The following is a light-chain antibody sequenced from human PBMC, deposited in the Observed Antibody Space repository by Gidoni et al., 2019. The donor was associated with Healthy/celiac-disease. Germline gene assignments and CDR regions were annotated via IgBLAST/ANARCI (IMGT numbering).Light chain of an antibody. CDR3: QQYNNWPRWT. J-gene: IGKJ1*01. CDR1: QSVSSN. V-gene: IGKV3-15*01. CDR2: GAS. Sequence: EIVMTQSPATLSVSPGESATLSCRASQSVSSNLAWYQQKPGQAPRLLIYGASTRATGSPARFSGSGSGTEFTLTISSLQSEDFAVYYCQQYNNWPRWTFGQGTKVEIK.